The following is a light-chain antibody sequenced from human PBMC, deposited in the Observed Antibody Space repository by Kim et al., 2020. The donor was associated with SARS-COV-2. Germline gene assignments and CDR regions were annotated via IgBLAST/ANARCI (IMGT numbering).Light chain of an antibody. CDR1: NSNIGANT. J-gene: IGLJ3*02. V-gene: IGLV1-44*01. CDR3: ATWDDSLNAWV. CDR2: AND. Sequence: ELTQPPSASGTPGQRVTISCSGGNSNIGANTVNWYQQFPGTAPKLLIYANDRRPSGVPDRFSVSQSGTSPSLAISGLQSEDEADYYCATWDDSLNAWV.